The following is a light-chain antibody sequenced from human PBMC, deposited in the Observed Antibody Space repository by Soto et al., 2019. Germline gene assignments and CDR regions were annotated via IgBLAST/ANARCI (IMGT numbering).Light chain of an antibody. CDR1: QTVSNTY. CDR2: GAS. Sequence: EIVLTQFPGALSLSPGERVTLSCRASQTVSNTYLAWYQQKSGQAPMFLIYGASNRATGIPDRFSGSGSGTDFTLTISSLEPEDFAVYYCQQYGALPPTFGGGTKVEI. CDR3: QQYGALPPT. V-gene: IGKV3-20*01. J-gene: IGKJ4*01.